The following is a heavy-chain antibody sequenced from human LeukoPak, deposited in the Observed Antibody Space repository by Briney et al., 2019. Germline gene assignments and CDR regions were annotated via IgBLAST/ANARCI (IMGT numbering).Heavy chain of an antibody. CDR2: INRSGST. CDR1: GGSFSGYY. CDR3: ARELAATYYYYYYMDV. D-gene: IGHD2-15*01. Sequence: SETLSLTCAVYGGSFSGYYWSWIRQPPGKGLEWIGEINRSGSTNYNPSLKSRVTISVDTSKNQFSLKLSSVTAADTAVYYCARELAATYYYYYYMDVWGKGTTVTVSS. J-gene: IGHJ6*03. V-gene: IGHV4-34*01.